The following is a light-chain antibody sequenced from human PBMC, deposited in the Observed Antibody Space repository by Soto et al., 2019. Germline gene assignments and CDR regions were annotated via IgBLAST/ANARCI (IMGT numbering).Light chain of an antibody. J-gene: IGKJ1*01. CDR3: LQDYTYTRT. Sequence: AIQMTQSPSSLSASVGDRVTITCRPSQAIRNELGWYQQKPGKAPKLLIYAASSLQSGVPSRLSGSGSGTDFTLTISSLQPEDFATYYCLQDYTYTRTFGQGTKVDIX. CDR2: AAS. CDR1: QAIRNE. V-gene: IGKV1-6*01.